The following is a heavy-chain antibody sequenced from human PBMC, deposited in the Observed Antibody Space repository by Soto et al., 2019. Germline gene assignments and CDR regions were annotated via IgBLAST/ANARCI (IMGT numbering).Heavy chain of an antibody. CDR3: ARGGGSSWIFHV. CDR2: ISSSSSYI. J-gene: IGHJ6*02. CDR1: GFTFSSYS. V-gene: IGHV3-21*01. D-gene: IGHD6-13*01. Sequence: EVQLVESGGGLVKPGGSLRLSCAASGFTFSSYSMNWVRQAPGKGLEWVSSISSSSSYIYYADSVKGRFTISRDNAKNSLYLQMNRLRAEDTAVYYCARGGGSSWIFHVWGQGTTVTVSS.